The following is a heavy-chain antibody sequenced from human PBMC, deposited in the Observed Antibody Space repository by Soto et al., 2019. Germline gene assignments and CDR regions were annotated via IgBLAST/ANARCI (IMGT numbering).Heavy chain of an antibody. CDR2: ISYDGSNK. J-gene: IGHJ4*02. Sequence: QVQLVESGGGVVQPGRSLRLSCAASGFTFSSYGMHWVRQAPGKGLEWVAVISYDGSNKYYADSVKGRSTISRDNSKNTLYLQMNSLRAEDTAVYYCAKDEAARPYDYWGQGTLVTVSS. D-gene: IGHD6-6*01. V-gene: IGHV3-30*18. CDR1: GFTFSSYG. CDR3: AKDEAARPYDY.